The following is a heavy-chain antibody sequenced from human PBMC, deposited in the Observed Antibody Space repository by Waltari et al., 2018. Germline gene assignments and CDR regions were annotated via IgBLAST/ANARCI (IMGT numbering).Heavy chain of an antibody. Sequence: QLQLQESGPGLVKPSETLSFTCSVSAVSITSSRHYWAWIRQPPGQGLEWIATMSYSGATYSSPSLKSRVTISRDTSKNQLSLKLGSVTAADTAIYYCATYIGASLGTAAFDVWGQGTMVTVSA. CDR1: AVSITSSRHY. CDR3: ATYIGASLGTAAFDV. D-gene: IGHD5-12*01. V-gene: IGHV4-39*01. J-gene: IGHJ3*01. CDR2: MSYSGAT.